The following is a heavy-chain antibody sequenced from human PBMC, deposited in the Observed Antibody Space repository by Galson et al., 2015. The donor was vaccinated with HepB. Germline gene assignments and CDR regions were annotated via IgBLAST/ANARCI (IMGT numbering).Heavy chain of an antibody. Sequence: SVKVSCKASGYTFTSYGISWVRQAPGQGLEWMGWISAYNGNTNYAQKLQGRVTMTTDTSTSTAYMELRSLRSDDTAVYYCARASPSWCSGGSCYYYYYGMDVWGQGTTVTVSS. J-gene: IGHJ6*02. V-gene: IGHV1-18*04. CDR2: ISAYNGNT. D-gene: IGHD2-15*01. CDR3: ARASPSWCSGGSCYYYYYGMDV. CDR1: GYTFTSYG.